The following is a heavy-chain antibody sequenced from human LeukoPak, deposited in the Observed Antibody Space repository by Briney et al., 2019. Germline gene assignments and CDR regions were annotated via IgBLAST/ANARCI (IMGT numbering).Heavy chain of an antibody. CDR1: GFNFSTHA. J-gene: IGHJ4*02. CDR3: ATHGYSELRYFDWSTNE. D-gene: IGHD3-9*01. V-gene: IGHV3-7*01. CDR2: IKEDGSEK. Sequence: GGSLRLSCAVSGFNFSTHAMTWVRQAPGKGLEWVANIKEDGSEKYYVDSVKGRFTISRDNAKKSLYLQMDSLRAEDTAVYYCATHGYSELRYFDWSTNEWGQGTLVTVSS.